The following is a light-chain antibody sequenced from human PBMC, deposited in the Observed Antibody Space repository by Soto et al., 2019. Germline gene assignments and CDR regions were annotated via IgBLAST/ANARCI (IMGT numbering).Light chain of an antibody. J-gene: IGKJ1*01. CDR1: QSISTW. V-gene: IGKV1-5*03. CDR2: KAS. Sequence: DIQMTQSPSTLSASVGDRVTITCRASQSISTWLAWYQQEPGKAPKLLIHKASSLQSGVPSRFSGSGSGTDFTLTISSLHPDDFATYYRQHYNSYSPTFGQGTRVEIK. CDR3: QHYNSYSPT.